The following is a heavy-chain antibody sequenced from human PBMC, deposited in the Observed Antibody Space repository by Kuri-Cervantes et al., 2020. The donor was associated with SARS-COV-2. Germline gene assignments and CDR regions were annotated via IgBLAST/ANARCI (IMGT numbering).Heavy chain of an antibody. CDR2: ISYDGSNK. D-gene: IGHD6-13*01. V-gene: IGHV3-30-3*01. CDR1: GFTFSSYA. Sequence: GESLKISCAASGFTFSSYAMHWVRQAPGKGLEWVAVISYDGSNKYYADSVKGRFTISRDNSKNTLYLQMNSLRAEDTAVYYCAKDVTYSTSCYWGQGTLVTVSS. CDR3: AKDVTYSTSCY. J-gene: IGHJ4*02.